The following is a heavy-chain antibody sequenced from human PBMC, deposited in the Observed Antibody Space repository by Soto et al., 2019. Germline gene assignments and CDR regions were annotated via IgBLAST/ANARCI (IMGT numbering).Heavy chain of an antibody. D-gene: IGHD1-26*01. Sequence: QVKLVQSGAEVRKPGASVKVSCKASGYTFFNYGITWVRQAPGQGLEWMGWVSGYNGHTNYAQKFEGRVTMTRDISTTTAYMELRNLRSDDTAVYYCARLVGPTSRDNWFDPWGQGTLVTVSS. CDR2: VSGYNGHT. J-gene: IGHJ5*02. CDR3: ARLVGPTSRDNWFDP. V-gene: IGHV1-18*01. CDR1: GYTFFNYG.